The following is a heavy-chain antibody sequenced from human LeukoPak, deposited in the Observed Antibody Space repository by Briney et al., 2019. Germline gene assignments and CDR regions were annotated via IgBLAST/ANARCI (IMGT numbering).Heavy chain of an antibody. V-gene: IGHV3-48*02. D-gene: IGHD6-19*01. CDR1: GFTFSSYS. CDR2: ISSSSTI. Sequence: GGSLRLSCAASGFTFSSYSMNWVRQAPGKGLEWVSYISSSSTIYYADSVKGRFTISRDNAKNSLYLQMNSLRDEDTAVYYCARGGSGWYIDYWGQGTLVTVSS. CDR3: ARGGSGWYIDY. J-gene: IGHJ4*02.